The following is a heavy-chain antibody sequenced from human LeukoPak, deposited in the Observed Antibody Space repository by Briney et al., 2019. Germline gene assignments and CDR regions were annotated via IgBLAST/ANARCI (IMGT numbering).Heavy chain of an antibody. CDR1: EFTFSDYG. CDR3: ARAPGYTSGWLNWFDP. D-gene: IGHD6-19*01. Sequence: GASLRLSCAASEFTFSDYGMTWVRQAPGGGLEWVSAISSGGGYTYYADSVKGRFTISRDNSKNTLYLQMNSLRAGDTAVYYCARAPGYTSGWLNWFDPWGQGTLVTVSS. CDR2: ISSGGGYT. V-gene: IGHV3-23*01. J-gene: IGHJ5*02.